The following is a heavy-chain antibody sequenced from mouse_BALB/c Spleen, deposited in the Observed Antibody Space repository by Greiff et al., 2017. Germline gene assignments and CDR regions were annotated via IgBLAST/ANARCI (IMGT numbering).Heavy chain of an antibody. CDR3: ARDENITTATCAMDY. CDR1: GYSITSDYA. CDR2: ISYSGST. D-gene: IGHD1-2*01. Sequence: EVKLVESGPGLVKPSQSLSLTCTVTGYSITSDYAWNWIRQFPGNKLEWMGYISYSGSTSYNPSLKSRISITRDTSKNQFFLQLNSVTTEDTATYYCARDENITTATCAMDYWGQGTSVTVSS. V-gene: IGHV3-2*02. J-gene: IGHJ4*01.